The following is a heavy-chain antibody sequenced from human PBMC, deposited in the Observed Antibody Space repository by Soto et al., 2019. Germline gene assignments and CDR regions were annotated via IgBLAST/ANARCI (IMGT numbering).Heavy chain of an antibody. J-gene: IGHJ4*02. D-gene: IGHD2-21*02. V-gene: IGHV1-2*04. Sequence: GASVKVSCKASGYTFTGYYMHWVRQAPGQGLEWMGWINPNSGGTNYAQKFQGWVTMTRDTSISTAYMELSRLRSDDTAVYYCARGNGVTAIDYFDYWGQGTLVTVSS. CDR1: GYTFTGYY. CDR3: ARGNGVTAIDYFDY. CDR2: INPNSGGT.